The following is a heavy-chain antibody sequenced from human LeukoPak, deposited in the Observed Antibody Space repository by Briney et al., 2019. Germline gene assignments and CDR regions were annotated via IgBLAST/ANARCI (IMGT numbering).Heavy chain of an antibody. J-gene: IGHJ4*02. Sequence: GESLTLSCVTSELNFSQIGMTWLRQAPRKGLEWVSTISGSGGSPFYADSVKARFTISRDNSKNTLYLEMNSLRVEDRDVYYCARAPTRPTLIVYDLYFDSWGEGSLVSVSS. CDR1: ELNFSQIG. CDR2: ISGSGGSP. CDR3: ARAPTRPTLIVYDLYFDS. V-gene: IGHV3-23*01. D-gene: IGHD3-22*01.